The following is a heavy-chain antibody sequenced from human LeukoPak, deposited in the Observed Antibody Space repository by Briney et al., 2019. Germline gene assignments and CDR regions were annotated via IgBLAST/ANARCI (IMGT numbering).Heavy chain of an antibody. D-gene: IGHD3-10*01. J-gene: IGHJ4*02. CDR1: GGSFSGYY. Sequence: PSETLSLTCAVYGGSFSGYYWRWIRQPPGKGLEWIGEINHSGSTNYNPSLKSRVTISVDTSKNQFSLKLSSVTAADTAVYYCARALWFGELSIDYWGQGTLVTVSS. V-gene: IGHV4-34*01. CDR3: ARALWFGELSIDY. CDR2: INHSGST.